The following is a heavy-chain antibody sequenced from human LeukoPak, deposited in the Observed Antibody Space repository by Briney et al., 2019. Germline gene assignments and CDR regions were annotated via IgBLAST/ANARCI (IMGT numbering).Heavy chain of an antibody. CDR3: ARDLRSPVSGWYYFDY. CDR1: GFTFSSYW. CDR2: IKQDGSEK. Sequence: PGGSLRLSCAASGFTFSSYWMSWVRQAPGKGLEWVANIKQDGSEKYYVDSVKGRFTISRDNAKNSLYLQMNSLRAEDTAVYYCARDLRSPVSGWYYFDYWGQGTLVTVSS. D-gene: IGHD6-19*01. V-gene: IGHV3-7*01. J-gene: IGHJ4*02.